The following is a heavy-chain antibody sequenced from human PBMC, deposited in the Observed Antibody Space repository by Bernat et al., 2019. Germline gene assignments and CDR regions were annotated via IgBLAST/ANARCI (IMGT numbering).Heavy chain of an antibody. Sequence: EVQLVESGGGLVKPGGSLRLSCAASGFTFSSYSMNWVRQAPGKGLEWVSSISSSSSYIYYADSVKGRFTISRDNSKNTLYLQMNSLRAEDTAVYYCARDPRGDSIAAAEDYYYYGMDVWGQGTTVTVSS. CDR1: GFTFSSYS. CDR3: ARDPRGDSIAAAEDYYYYGMDV. CDR2: ISSSSSYI. V-gene: IGHV3-21*01. J-gene: IGHJ6*02. D-gene: IGHD6-13*01.